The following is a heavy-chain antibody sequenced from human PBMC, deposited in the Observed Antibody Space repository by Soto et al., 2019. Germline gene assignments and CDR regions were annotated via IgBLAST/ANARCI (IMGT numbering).Heavy chain of an antibody. CDR3: TTRWLLYAFDI. CDR2: IKSKTDGGTT. CDR1: GFTFSNAW. V-gene: IGHV3-15*01. J-gene: IGHJ3*02. D-gene: IGHD3-3*01. Sequence: EVQLVESGGGLVKPGGSLRLSCAASGFTFSNAWMSWVRQAPGKGLEWVGRIKSKTDGGTTDYAAPVKGRFTISRDDSKNTLDLQMNSLKTDDTAVYYCTTRWLLYAFDIWGQGTMVTVSS.